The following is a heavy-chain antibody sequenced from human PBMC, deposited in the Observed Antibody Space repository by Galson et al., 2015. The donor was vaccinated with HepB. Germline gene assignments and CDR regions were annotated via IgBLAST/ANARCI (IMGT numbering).Heavy chain of an antibody. CDR1: GFTFSSDS. D-gene: IGHD6-19*01. Sequence: SLRLSCAASGFTFSSDSMNWVRQAPGKGLDWVSSISSSRTYIYYADSVKGRFTISRDNAKNSLYLQMNSLRAEDTAVYYCARARIAVAGTSFAPPDYWGQVTLVTVSS. J-gene: IGHJ4*02. CDR2: ISSSRTYI. CDR3: ARARIAVAGTSFAPPDY. V-gene: IGHV3-21*01.